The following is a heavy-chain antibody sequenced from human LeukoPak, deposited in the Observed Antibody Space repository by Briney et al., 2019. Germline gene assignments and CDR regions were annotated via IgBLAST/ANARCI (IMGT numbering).Heavy chain of an antibody. Sequence: SETLSLTCAVYGGSFSGYYWSWIRQPPGKGLEWIGEINHSGSTNYNPSLKSRVTISVDTSKNQFSLKLSSVTAADTAVYYCARDSPQASGWLGSNAFDIWGQGTMVTVSS. D-gene: IGHD6-19*01. J-gene: IGHJ3*02. CDR2: INHSGST. V-gene: IGHV4-34*01. CDR3: ARDSPQASGWLGSNAFDI. CDR1: GGSFSGYY.